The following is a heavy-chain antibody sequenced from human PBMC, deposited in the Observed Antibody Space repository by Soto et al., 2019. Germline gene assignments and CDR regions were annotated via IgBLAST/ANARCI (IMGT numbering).Heavy chain of an antibody. V-gene: IGHV1-3*05. CDR3: ARAPSWWYCDL. J-gene: IGHJ2*01. CDR2: INAGNGNT. CDR1: GYTFTSYA. Sequence: QVQLVQSGAEEKKPGASVKVSCKASGYTFTSYAMHWVRQAPGQRLEWMGWINAGNGNTKYSQKFRGRVTIPRDTSARTACMELISLRSEDMAVFYWARAPSWWYCDLWGRGTLVTVSS.